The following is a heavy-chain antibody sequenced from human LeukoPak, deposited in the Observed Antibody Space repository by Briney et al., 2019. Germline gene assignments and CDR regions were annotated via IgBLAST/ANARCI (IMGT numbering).Heavy chain of an antibody. D-gene: IGHD6-13*01. CDR3: VRDRGIASTGGYGMDV. Sequence: GGSLGLSCAASGFTVSNIYMSWVRQAPGTGLEWVSIIHSGGITHYADSVKGRFTISRDNSKNTLYLQMSSLRAEDTAVYYCVRDRGIASTGGYGMDVWGQGTTVTVSS. CDR1: GFTVSNIY. CDR2: IHSGGIT. J-gene: IGHJ6*02. V-gene: IGHV3-53*01.